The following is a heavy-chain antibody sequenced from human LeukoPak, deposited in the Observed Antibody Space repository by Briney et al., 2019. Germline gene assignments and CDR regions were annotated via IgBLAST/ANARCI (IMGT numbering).Heavy chain of an antibody. D-gene: IGHD6-13*01. CDR3: ASIGRAAAGIRYYYYYYMDV. V-gene: IGHV4-34*01. CDR1: GGSFSGYY. J-gene: IGHJ6*03. Sequence: PSETLSLTCAVYGGSFSGYYWSWIRQPPGKGLEWIGEINHSGSTNYNPSLKSRVTISVDTSKNQFSLKLSSVTAADTAVYYCASIGRAAAGIRYYYYYYMDVWGKGTTVTVSS. CDR2: INHSGST.